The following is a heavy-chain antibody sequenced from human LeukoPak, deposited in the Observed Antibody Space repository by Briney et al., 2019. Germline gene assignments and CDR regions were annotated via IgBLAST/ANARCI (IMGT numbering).Heavy chain of an antibody. CDR3: ARGGGYGYPTGAN. CDR2: INSNGGGT. J-gene: IGHJ4*02. D-gene: IGHD5-18*01. CDR1: GYTFGSYY. Sequence: ASVKVSCKTSGYTFGSYYMHWVRQAPGQGLEWMGTINSNGGGTNYAQKIQGRVTMTRDKSTRTVYMELSSLRSEDTAVYYCARGGGYGYPTGANWGQGTQVTVSS. V-gene: IGHV1-46*01.